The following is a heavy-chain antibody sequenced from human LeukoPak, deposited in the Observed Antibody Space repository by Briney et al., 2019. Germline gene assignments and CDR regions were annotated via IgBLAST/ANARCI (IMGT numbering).Heavy chain of an antibody. D-gene: IGHD6-19*01. CDR3: ARDPLAVAGTAYLDY. Sequence: GGSLRLSCAASGFTFSSYNMHWVRQAPGKGLEGVAVISYDGSIKYYADSVQGRFTISRDNSKNTLYLQMNSLRAEDTAVYYCARDPLAVAGTAYLDYWGQGTLVTVSS. J-gene: IGHJ4*02. CDR2: ISYDGSIK. CDR1: GFTFSSYN. V-gene: IGHV3-30-3*01.